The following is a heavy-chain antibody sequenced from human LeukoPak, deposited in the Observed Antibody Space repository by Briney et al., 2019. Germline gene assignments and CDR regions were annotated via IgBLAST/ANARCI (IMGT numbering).Heavy chain of an antibody. V-gene: IGHV5-51*01. CDR3: AMKANPDRWDIVRHAFDI. CDR2: IYPGDSDT. CDR1: GYSVTSYW. Sequence: GESLKISCKGSGYSVTSYWIGWVRQMPGKGLEWMGIIYPGDSDTRYSPSFQGQVTISADKSISTAYLQWSSLKASDTAMYYCAMKANPDRWDIVRHAFDIWGQGTMVTVSS. D-gene: IGHD2-8*01. J-gene: IGHJ3*02.